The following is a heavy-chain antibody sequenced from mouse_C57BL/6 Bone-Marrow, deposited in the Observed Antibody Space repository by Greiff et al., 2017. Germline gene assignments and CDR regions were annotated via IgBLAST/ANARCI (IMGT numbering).Heavy chain of an antibody. CDR1: GYTFTDYE. CDR3: TRGGYWYFDV. CDR2: IDPETGGT. J-gene: IGHJ1*03. V-gene: IGHV1-15*01. Sequence: QVHVKQSGAELVRPGASVTLSCKASGYTFTDYEMHWVKQTPVHGLEWIGAIDPETGGTAYNQKFKGKAKLTADKSSSTAYMELRSLTSEDSAVYYCTRGGYWYFDVWGTGTTVTVSS.